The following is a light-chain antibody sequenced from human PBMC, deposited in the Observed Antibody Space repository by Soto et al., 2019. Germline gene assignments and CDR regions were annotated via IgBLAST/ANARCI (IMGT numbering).Light chain of an antibody. CDR3: QQYGSSGT. CDR2: DAS. V-gene: IGKV1-5*01. Sequence: DIQLTQSPSCLSSSGGDIFTITFGASQSIGTWLAWYQHRPGEGPKLLIYDASSLESGVPSRFSGSGSGTEFTLTISSLQPDDFAVYYCQQYGSSGTFGQGTKVDIK. J-gene: IGKJ1*01. CDR1: QSIGTW.